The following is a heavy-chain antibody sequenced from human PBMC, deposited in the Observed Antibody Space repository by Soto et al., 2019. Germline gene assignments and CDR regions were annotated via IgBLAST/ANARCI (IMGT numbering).Heavy chain of an antibody. D-gene: IGHD3-16*02. J-gene: IGHJ6*02. CDR1: GGSITNYY. CDR3: AKNRYGLDV. Sequence: QVQLQESGPGLVKPPETLSLTCTVSGGSITNYYWSWIRQPPGKGLEWIGYVHHSGSTNYNPSLKSRATMSVDTSKNKVSLKLSSVTAADTAMYYCAKNRYGLDVWGQGTTVTVSS. V-gene: IGHV4-59*08. CDR2: VHHSGST.